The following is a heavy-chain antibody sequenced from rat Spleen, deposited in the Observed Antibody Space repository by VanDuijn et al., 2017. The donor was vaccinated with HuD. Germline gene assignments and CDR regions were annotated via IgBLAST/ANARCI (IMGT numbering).Heavy chain of an antibody. CDR3: ARPPPSYYGYSLRIDH. CDR1: GSTICTYV. D-gene: IGHD1-7*01. J-gene: IGHJ2*01. V-gene: IGHV5-29*01. CDR2: VGHDGSGT. Sequence: EVQLLESGGGLVQPGTSLNPPCAASGSTICTYVMSLLRQPLTPGLLWVATVGHDGSGTFYRDSVKGRFTVSRDNAKSTLYLQMDSLRSEDTATYYCARPPPSYYGYSLRIDHWGQGVMVTVSS.